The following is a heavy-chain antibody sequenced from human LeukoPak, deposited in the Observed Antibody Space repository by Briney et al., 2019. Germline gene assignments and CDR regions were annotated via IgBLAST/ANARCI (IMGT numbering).Heavy chain of an antibody. Sequence: SVKVSCKASGGTFSSYAISWVRQAPGQGLEWMGGIIPIFGTANYAQKFQGRVTITTDKSTSTAYMELSSLRSEDTAVYYCARGRPHYYDSSGYLGYWGQGTLVTVSS. D-gene: IGHD3-22*01. J-gene: IGHJ4*02. CDR3: ARGRPHYYDSSGYLGY. CDR2: IIPIFGTA. V-gene: IGHV1-69*05. CDR1: GGTFSSYA.